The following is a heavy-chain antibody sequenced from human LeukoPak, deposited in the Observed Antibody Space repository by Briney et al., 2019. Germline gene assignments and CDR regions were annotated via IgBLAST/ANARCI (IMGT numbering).Heavy chain of an antibody. D-gene: IGHD6-19*01. Sequence: GGSLRLSCAASGFTFSSYAMSWVRQAPGKGLEWVSAISGSGGSTYYADSVKGRFTISRDNSKNTLYLQMNSLKTEDTAVYYCARGRGGSGYLDYRGQGTLVTVSS. V-gene: IGHV3-23*01. J-gene: IGHJ4*02. CDR1: GFTFSSYA. CDR3: ARGRGGSGYLDY. CDR2: ISGSGGST.